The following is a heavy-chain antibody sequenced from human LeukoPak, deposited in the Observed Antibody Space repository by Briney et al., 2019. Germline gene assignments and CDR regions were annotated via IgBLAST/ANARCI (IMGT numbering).Heavy chain of an antibody. D-gene: IGHD5/OR15-5a*01. Sequence: GESLKISCQGSGYSFTDYWIGWVRQMPGKGLEWMGIIYPGDSDTRYSPSFQGQVTISADKSITTAYLQWSSLKASDTAMYYCARRRDIVSTATGTSGPADYWGEGTLVTVSS. CDR2: IYPGDSDT. CDR3: ARRRDIVSTATGTSGPADY. J-gene: IGHJ4*02. V-gene: IGHV5-51*01. CDR1: GYSFTDYW.